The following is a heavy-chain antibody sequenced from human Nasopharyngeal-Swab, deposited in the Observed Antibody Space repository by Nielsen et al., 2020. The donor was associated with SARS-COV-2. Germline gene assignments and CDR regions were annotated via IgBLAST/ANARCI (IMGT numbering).Heavy chain of an antibody. Sequence: GESLKISCAASGFTFSSYAMSWFRQAPGKGLEWVSVIYSGGSSTYYADSVKGRFTISRDNSKNTLYLQMNSLRAEDTAVYYCAKGWVSSSPPSFDYWGQGTLVTVSS. V-gene: IGHV3-23*03. J-gene: IGHJ4*02. CDR2: IYSGGSST. CDR1: GFTFSSYA. CDR3: AKGWVSSSPPSFDY. D-gene: IGHD6-6*01.